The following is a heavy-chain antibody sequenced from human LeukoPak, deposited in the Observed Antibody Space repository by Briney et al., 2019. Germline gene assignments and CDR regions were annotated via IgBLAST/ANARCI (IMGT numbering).Heavy chain of an antibody. CDR2: IIPIYGTA. CDR3: ATHTGGYNYWWFDI. Sequence: SVKVSCKASGGTFSNYPIIWVRQAPGRGLTWLGGIIPIYGTANYALMFQGRITLTAHESTATAYMELRSLTSDDTAMYFCATHTGGYNYWWFDIWGQGTLVSVSS. V-gene: IGHV1-69*01. D-gene: IGHD5-24*01. CDR1: GGTFSNYP. J-gene: IGHJ5*02.